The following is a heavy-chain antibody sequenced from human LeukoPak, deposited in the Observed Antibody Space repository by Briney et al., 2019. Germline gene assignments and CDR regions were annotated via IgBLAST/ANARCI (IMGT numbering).Heavy chain of an antibody. CDR3: AKADATIGGAFDT. D-gene: IGHD3-16*01. CDR2: ISGTADSK. Sequence: GGSLRLSCAASRFIFRNYAMSRVRQAPGRGLEWLSVISGTADSKYYADSVKGRFTISRDNPRSTLYLEMNILRAEDTAVYYCAKADATIGGAFDTWGKGQWSSSHQ. J-gene: IGHJ3*02. CDR1: RFIFRNYA. V-gene: IGHV3-23*01.